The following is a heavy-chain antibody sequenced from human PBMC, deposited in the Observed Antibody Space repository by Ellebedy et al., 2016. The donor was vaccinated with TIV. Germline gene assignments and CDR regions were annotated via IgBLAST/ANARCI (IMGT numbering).Heavy chain of an antibody. CDR1: GFTFRNYA. CDR2: IGSSAYRT. CDR3: AKDVRYTTGWGGALDI. V-gene: IGHV3-23*01. D-gene: IGHD2-8*02. J-gene: IGHJ3*02. Sequence: GESLKISCAASGFTFRNYAINWVRQAPGKGLEWVSSIGSSAYRTHYADSVKGRFTISRDNSRNTLYLQMNSLRGEDTAVYFCAKDVRYTTGWGGALDIWGQGAMVIVSS.